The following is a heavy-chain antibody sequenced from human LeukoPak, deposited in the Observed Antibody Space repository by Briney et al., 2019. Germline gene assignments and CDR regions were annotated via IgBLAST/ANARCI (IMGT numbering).Heavy chain of an antibody. CDR3: ARDHPELDEGDSSGWRY. Sequence: ASVKVSCKASGYTFTSYGISWVRQAPGQGLEWMGWISAYNGNTNYAQKLQGRVTMTTDTSTSTAYMELRSLRSDDTAVYYCARDHPELDEGDSSGWRYWGQGTLVTVSS. CDR1: GYTFTSYG. CDR2: ISAYNGNT. V-gene: IGHV1-18*01. D-gene: IGHD6-19*01. J-gene: IGHJ4*02.